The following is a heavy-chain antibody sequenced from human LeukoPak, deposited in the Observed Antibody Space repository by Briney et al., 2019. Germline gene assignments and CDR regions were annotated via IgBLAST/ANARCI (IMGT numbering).Heavy chain of an antibody. J-gene: IGHJ4*02. V-gene: IGHV3-7*03. CDR2: IKQDGSEK. CDR3: ARDPTYYDFSSGYF. CDR1: GGSISSYY. Sequence: ETLSLTCTVSGGSISSYYWSWVRQAPGKGLEWVANIKQDGSEKYYVDSVKGRFSISRDNAKNSLYLQMNSLRAEDTAVYYCARDPTYYDFSSGYFWGQGTLVTVSS. D-gene: IGHD3-3*01.